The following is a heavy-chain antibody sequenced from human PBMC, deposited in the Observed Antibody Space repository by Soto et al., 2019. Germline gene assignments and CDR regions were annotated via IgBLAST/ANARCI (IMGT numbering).Heavy chain of an antibody. CDR3: ARGYYYGSGTLPFY. J-gene: IGHJ4*02. V-gene: IGHV1-18*01. Sequence: ASVKVSCKASCYTFTSYGISLLRHAPGQGLEWMGWISAYNGNTNYAQKLQGRVTMTTDTSTSTAYMELRSLRSDDTAVYYCARGYYYGSGTLPFYWGQGTLVTVSS. CDR1: CYTFTSYG. D-gene: IGHD3-10*01. CDR2: ISAYNGNT.